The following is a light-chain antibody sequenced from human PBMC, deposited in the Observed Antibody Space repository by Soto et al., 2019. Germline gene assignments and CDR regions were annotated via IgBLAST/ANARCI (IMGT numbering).Light chain of an antibody. J-gene: IGKJ4*01. CDR2: DAS. V-gene: IGKV3-11*01. Sequence: EIVLTQSPATLSLSPGERATLSCRASQSVSSSLVWYQQKPGQAPRLLMYDASTRATGIPARFIGSGSGTDFTLTISGLDPEDFAVYYCQQRSNWPLTFGGGTEV. CDR1: QSVSSS. CDR3: QQRSNWPLT.